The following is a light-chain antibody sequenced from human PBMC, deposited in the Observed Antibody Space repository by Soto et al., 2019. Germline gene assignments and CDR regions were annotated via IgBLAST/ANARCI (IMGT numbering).Light chain of an antibody. CDR1: QSFSSNY. Sequence: EIVLTQSPGTLSLSPGERATLSCRASQSFSSNYLAWYQQKPGQAPRLLIYGASSRATGAPDRFSGSGSGTDFTLTISRLEPEDFAVYYCQQYGTSPPFAFGQGTKVEIK. V-gene: IGKV3-20*01. CDR3: QQYGTSPPFA. CDR2: GAS. J-gene: IGKJ2*01.